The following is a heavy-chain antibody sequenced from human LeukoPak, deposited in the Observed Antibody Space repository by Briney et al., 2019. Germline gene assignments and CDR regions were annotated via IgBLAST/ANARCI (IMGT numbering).Heavy chain of an antibody. D-gene: IGHD2-2*01. Sequence: GGSLRLSCAASGFTFSSYGMHWVRQAPGKGLEWVAFIRYDGSNKYYADSVKGRFTISRDNSKNTLYLQMNSLRAEDTAVYYCAKSWMGIPIVVVPAALSSVDYWGQGTLVTVSS. CDR2: IRYDGSNK. CDR1: GFTFSSYG. V-gene: IGHV3-30*02. CDR3: AKSWMGIPIVVVPAALSSVDY. J-gene: IGHJ4*02.